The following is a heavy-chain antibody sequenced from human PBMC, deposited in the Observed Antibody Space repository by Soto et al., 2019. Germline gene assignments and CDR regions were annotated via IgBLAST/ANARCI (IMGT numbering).Heavy chain of an antibody. D-gene: IGHD3-3*01. CDR1: GGSISSYY. CDR2: INHSGST. J-gene: IGHJ6*02. V-gene: IGHV4-34*01. CDR3: ARISRFLEWLFGGMDV. Sequence: PSETLSLTCTVSGGSISSYYWSWIRQPPEKGLEWIGEINHSGSTNYNPSLKSRVTISVDTSKNQFSLKLTSVTAADTAVYYCARISRFLEWLFGGMDVWGQGTTVTVSS.